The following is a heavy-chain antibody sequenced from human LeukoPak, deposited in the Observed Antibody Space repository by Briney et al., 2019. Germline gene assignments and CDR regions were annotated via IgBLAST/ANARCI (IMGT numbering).Heavy chain of an antibody. D-gene: IGHD6-6*01. J-gene: IGHJ5*02. CDR2: IHTRGST. CDR1: GDSISSGSHY. V-gene: IGHV4-61*02. Sequence: SETLSLTCTVSGDSISSGSHYWSWIRQPAGKGLEWIGRIHTRGSTNYNPSLKSRVTISVDTSKNQFSLGLSSVTAADTAVYYCARENPYSSSGDWFDPWGQGTLVTVSS. CDR3: ARENPYSSSGDWFDP.